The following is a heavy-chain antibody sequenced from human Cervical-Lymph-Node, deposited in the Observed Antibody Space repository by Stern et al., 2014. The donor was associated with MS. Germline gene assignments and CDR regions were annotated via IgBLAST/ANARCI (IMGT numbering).Heavy chain of an antibody. J-gene: IGHJ4*02. Sequence: VQLVESGPGLVKPSQTLSLTCTVSGGSISSGRDYWSWIRPPVGKGLEWIGRIHPRGTAYYTPSLKSRVPISPDTSRHHFSLELNSATAADTAIYYCASGYRIFDYWGQGIVVTVSS. CDR1: GGSISSGRDY. CDR2: IHPRGTA. V-gene: IGHV4-61*02. CDR3: ASGYRIFDY. D-gene: IGHD5-18*01.